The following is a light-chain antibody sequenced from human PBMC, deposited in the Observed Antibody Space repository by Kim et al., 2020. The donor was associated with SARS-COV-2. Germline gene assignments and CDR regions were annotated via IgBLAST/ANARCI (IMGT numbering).Light chain of an antibody. CDR2: WAS. CDR3: QQYYSTPPS. V-gene: IGKV4-1*01. J-gene: IGKJ2*03. CDR1: QTVLYNSNNNNY. Sequence: RATLNYKASQTVLYNSNNNNYLAWYQQKPGQAPKLLIYWASIRESGVSDRFSGSGSETDFTLASSSLQAEDVAVYYCQQYYSTPPSFGQGTKLEIK.